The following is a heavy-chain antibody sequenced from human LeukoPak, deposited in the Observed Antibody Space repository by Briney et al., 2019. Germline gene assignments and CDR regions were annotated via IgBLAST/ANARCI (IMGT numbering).Heavy chain of an antibody. CDR2: ISSNGGST. V-gene: IGHV3-64*01. CDR1: GFTFSVSV. D-gene: IGHD3-10*01. Sequence: PGGSLSLSCAASGFTFSVSVMHWVRQAPGKGLEYVSVISSNGGSTSYANSVKGRFTISRDNSKNTLYLQMGSLRAEDMAVYYCARDLSGGGLDYWGQGTLVTVSS. CDR3: ARDLSGGGLDY. J-gene: IGHJ4*02.